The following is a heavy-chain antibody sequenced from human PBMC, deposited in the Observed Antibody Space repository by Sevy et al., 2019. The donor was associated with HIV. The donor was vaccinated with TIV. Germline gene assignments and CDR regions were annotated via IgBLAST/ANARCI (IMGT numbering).Heavy chain of an antibody. CDR3: ARDRVTYYYDSSGYYTSGYGMDV. CDR1: GFTVSSNY. V-gene: IGHV3-53*01. Sequence: GESLKISCAASGFTVSSNYMSWVRQAPGKGLEWVSVIYSGDRTDYADSVKGRFTISRDNSKNTLYLQMNSLRAGDTAVYYCARDRVTYYYDSSGYYTSGYGMDVWGQGTTVTVSS. D-gene: IGHD3-22*01. J-gene: IGHJ6*02. CDR2: IYSGDRT.